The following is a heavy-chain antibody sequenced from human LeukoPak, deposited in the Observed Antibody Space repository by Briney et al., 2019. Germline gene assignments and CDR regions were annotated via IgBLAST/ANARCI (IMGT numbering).Heavy chain of an antibody. CDR3: AKAGDSRSAYYYYMDV. D-gene: IGHD6-13*01. V-gene: IGHV3-11*04. J-gene: IGHJ6*03. Sequence: GGSLRLSCAASGFTFSDYYMSWIRQAPGKGLEWVSYISSSGSTIYYADSVKGRFTISRDNSKNTLYLQMNSLRAEDTAVYYCAKAGDSRSAYYYYMDVWGKGTTVTISS. CDR1: GFTFSDYY. CDR2: ISSSGSTI.